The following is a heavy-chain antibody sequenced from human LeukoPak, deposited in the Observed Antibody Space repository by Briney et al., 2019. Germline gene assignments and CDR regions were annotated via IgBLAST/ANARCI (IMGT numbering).Heavy chain of an antibody. Sequence: SETLSLTCAVYGGSFSGYYWSWIRQPPGKGLEWIGEINHSGSTNYNPSLKSRVTISVDTSKNQFSLKLSSVTAADTAVYYCARDSLGGQQLSYYYYMDVWGKGTTVTVSS. CDR3: ARDSLGGQQLSYYYYMDV. V-gene: IGHV4-34*01. CDR1: GGSFSGYY. J-gene: IGHJ6*03. D-gene: IGHD6-13*01. CDR2: INHSGST.